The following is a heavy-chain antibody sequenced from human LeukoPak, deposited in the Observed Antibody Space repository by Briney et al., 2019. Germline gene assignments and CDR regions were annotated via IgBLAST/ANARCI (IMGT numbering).Heavy chain of an antibody. J-gene: IGHJ4*02. V-gene: IGHV3-20*04. CDR1: GFTFDDYG. CDR2: INWNGGST. Sequence: PGGSLRLSCAASGFTFDDYGMSWVRQAPGKGLEWVSGINWNGGSTGYADSVKGRFTISRDNAKNSLYLQMNSLRAEDTALYYCARVGYDYGDLYYFDYWGQGTLVTVSS. D-gene: IGHD4-17*01. CDR3: ARVGYDYGDLYYFDY.